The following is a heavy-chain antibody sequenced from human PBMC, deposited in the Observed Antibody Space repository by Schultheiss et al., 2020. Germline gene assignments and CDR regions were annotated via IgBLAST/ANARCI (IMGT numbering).Heavy chain of an antibody. J-gene: IGHJ5*02. CDR1: GFTFSSYG. D-gene: IGHD2-2*01. CDR2: IWYDGSNK. V-gene: IGHV3-33*01. Sequence: GGSLRLSCAASGFTFSSYGMHWVRQAPGKGLEWVAVIWYDGSNKYYADSVKDRFTISRDNSKNTLYLQMNSLRPEDTAVYYCAREVGIPAATNWFDPWGQGALVTVSS. CDR3: AREVGIPAATNWFDP.